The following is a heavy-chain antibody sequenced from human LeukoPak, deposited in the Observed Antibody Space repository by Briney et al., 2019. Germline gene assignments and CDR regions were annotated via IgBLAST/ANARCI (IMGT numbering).Heavy chain of an antibody. Sequence: ASVKVSCTASGYTFTTYGIRWVRQAPGQGEEWLGRISVYNVNTNYAQKLQGRVTMTTDTSTSTAYMELRSLRSDDTAVYYCARMILLLGDVLTVPPRGFDYWGQGTLVTVSS. D-gene: IGHD3-9*01. CDR3: ARMILLLGDVLTVPPRGFDY. CDR2: ISVYNVNT. J-gene: IGHJ4*02. CDR1: GYTFTTYG. V-gene: IGHV1-18*01.